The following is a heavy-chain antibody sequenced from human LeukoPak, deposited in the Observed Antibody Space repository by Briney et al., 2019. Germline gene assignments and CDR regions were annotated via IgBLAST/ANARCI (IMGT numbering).Heavy chain of an antibody. V-gene: IGHV1-69*06. Sequence: SVKVSCKASGGTFSSYAISWVRQAPGQGLEWMGGIIPIFGTANYAQKFQGRVTITADKSTSTAYMELSSPRSEDTAVYYCARDQIRYFDWVFDYWGQGTLVTVSS. CDR3: ARDQIRYFDWVFDY. CDR1: GGTFSSYA. J-gene: IGHJ4*02. CDR2: IIPIFGTA. D-gene: IGHD3-9*01.